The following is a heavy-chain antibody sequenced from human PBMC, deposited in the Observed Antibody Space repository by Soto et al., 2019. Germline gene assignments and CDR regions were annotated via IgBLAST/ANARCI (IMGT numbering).Heavy chain of an antibody. CDR1: GGSISSGDYY. D-gene: IGHD2-21*02. J-gene: IGHJ3*02. CDR2: IYYSGST. CDR3: ARGGACGGDCYSEDAFDI. V-gene: IGHV4-30-4*01. Sequence: SETLSLTCTVSGGSISSGDYYWSWIRQPPGKGLEWIGYIYYSGSTYYNPSLKSRVTISVDTSKNQFSLKLSSVTAADTAVYYCARGGACGGDCYSEDAFDIWGQGTMVS.